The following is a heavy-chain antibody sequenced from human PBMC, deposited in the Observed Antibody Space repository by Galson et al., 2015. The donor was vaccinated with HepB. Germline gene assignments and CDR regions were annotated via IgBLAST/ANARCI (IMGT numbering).Heavy chain of an antibody. Sequence: SVKVSCKASGYTFTSYGISWVRQAPGQGLEWMGWISAYNGNTNYAQRLQGRVTMTTDTSTSTAYMELRSLRSDDTAVYYCARDIVVVGLHYFDYWGQGTLVTVSS. CDR3: ARDIVVVGLHYFDY. J-gene: IGHJ4*02. D-gene: IGHD2-2*01. V-gene: IGHV1-18*04. CDR1: GYTFTSYG. CDR2: ISAYNGNT.